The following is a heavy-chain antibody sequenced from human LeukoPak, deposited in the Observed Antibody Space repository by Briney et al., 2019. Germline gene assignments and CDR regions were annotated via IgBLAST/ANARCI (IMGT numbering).Heavy chain of an antibody. J-gene: IGHJ4*02. Sequence: PGGSLRLSCAASGFTFSSYGMHWVRQAPGKGLEWVAVISYDGSNKYYADSVKGRFTISRDNSKNTLYLQMNSLRAEDTAVYYCAKDWAGPSIAARGRGNYWGQGTLVTVSS. CDR2: ISYDGSNK. D-gene: IGHD6-6*01. CDR3: AKDWAGPSIAARGRGNY. V-gene: IGHV3-30*18. CDR1: GFTFSSYG.